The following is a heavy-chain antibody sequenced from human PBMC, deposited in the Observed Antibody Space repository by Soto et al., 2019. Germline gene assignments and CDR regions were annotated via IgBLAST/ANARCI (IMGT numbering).Heavy chain of an antibody. J-gene: IGHJ2*01. Sequence: ASVKVSCKASGYTFSNYDINWVRQATGQGLEWMGWMNTNSGIPGYAQKFQGRVSMTRDTSTSTAYMELSGLRSEDTAVYYCARGPYGDYVRYFDLWGRGTLVTAPQ. CDR2: MNTNSGIP. CDR1: GYTFSNYD. D-gene: IGHD4-17*01. CDR3: ARGPYGDYVRYFDL. V-gene: IGHV1-8*01.